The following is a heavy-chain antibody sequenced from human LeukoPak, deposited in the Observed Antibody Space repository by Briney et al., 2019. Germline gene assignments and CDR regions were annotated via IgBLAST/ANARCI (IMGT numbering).Heavy chain of an antibody. CDR3: ARIEWERLGRAFDI. J-gene: IGHJ3*02. CDR2: ISDSGAM. CDR1: GFTFSTYS. D-gene: IGHD1-26*01. Sequence: PGGSLRLSCAASGFTFSTYSMKWVRQAPGKGLEWVSYISDSGAMYYADSVRGRFTISRENAQNSLFLQMNSLRAEDMAVYYCARIEWERLGRAFDIWGQGTMVTVSS. V-gene: IGHV3-48*01.